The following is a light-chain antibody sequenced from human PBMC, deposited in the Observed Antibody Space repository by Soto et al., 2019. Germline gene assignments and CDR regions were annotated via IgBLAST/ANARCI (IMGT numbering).Light chain of an antibody. CDR1: QSVSSSY. CDR3: QQYGSSSWT. CDR2: GAS. V-gene: IGKV3-20*01. Sequence: EIVLTQSPGTLSLSPGERATLSCRASQSVSSSYLAWYQQKPGQAPRLLIYGASSRATGIPDRFSGSGCGTDFTLTISRLEPEDFAGYYCQQYGSSSWTFGQGTKVEIK. J-gene: IGKJ1*01.